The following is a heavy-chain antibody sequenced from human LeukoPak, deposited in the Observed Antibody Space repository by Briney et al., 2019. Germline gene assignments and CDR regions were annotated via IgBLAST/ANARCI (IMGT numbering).Heavy chain of an antibody. D-gene: IGHD2-2*01. Sequence: GGSXXGYYWSWIRQPPGKGLEWIGEINHSGSTNYNPSLKSRVTISVDTSKNQFSLKLSSVTAADTAVYYCARGYYCSSTSCYLRYYYYYGMDVRGQGTTVTVSS. J-gene: IGHJ6*02. CDR2: INHSGST. CDR1: GGSXXGYY. V-gene: IGHV4-34*01. CDR3: ARGYYCSSTSCYLRYYYYYGMDV.